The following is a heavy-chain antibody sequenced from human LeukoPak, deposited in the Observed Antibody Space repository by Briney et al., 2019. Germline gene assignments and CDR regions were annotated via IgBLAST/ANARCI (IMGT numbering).Heavy chain of an antibody. V-gene: IGHV4-59*08. CDR3: ARLGVAVAAVDY. CDR1: GGSFNSHY. J-gene: IGHJ4*02. Sequence: SETLSLTCTVSGGSFNSHYWNWIRQPPGKGLEWIGYIYYSGSTNYNPSLKSRVTISVDTSKNEFSLKLNSVTAADTAVYYCARLGVAVAAVDYWGQGTLVTVSS. D-gene: IGHD6-19*01. CDR2: IYYSGST.